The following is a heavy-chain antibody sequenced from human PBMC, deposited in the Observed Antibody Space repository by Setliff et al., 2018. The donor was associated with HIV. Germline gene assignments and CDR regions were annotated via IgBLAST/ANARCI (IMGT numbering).Heavy chain of an antibody. Sequence: PSETLSLTCTVSGGSISTYFWSWVRQTPGKGLEWIGYIYYTGSTSYNPSFRSRVTISVDTSKNQFSLMLDSVTAADTAVYYCATHICDTTACYGFDIWGPGTMVTVSS. V-gene: IGHV4-59*01. CDR3: ATHICDTTACYGFDI. D-gene: IGHD1-26*01. CDR1: GGSISTYF. CDR2: IYYTGST. J-gene: IGHJ3*02.